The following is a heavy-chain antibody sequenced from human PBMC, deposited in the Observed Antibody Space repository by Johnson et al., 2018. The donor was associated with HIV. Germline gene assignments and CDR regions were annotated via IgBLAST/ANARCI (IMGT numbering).Heavy chain of an antibody. CDR1: GFTFSSYA. D-gene: IGHD3/OR15-3a*01. V-gene: IGHV3-23*04. CDR2: ISGSGGAV. Sequence: VQLVESGGGVVQPGRSLRLSCAVSGFTFSSYAMHWVRQAPGKGLEWVSAISGSGGAVYFADSVKGRFTISRDNSKNTMYLQMNSLRAEDTAVYYCAREFGQASSYAFDIWGQGTMVTVSS. J-gene: IGHJ3*02. CDR3: AREFGQASSYAFDI.